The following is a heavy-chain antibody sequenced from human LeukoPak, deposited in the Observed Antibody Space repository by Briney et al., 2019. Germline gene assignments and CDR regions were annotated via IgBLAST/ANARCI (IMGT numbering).Heavy chain of an antibody. CDR3: AHTMGHGPGVYY. V-gene: IGHV2-5*02. CDR1: GFSLSTSGVG. J-gene: IGHJ4*02. CDR2: IYWDDDK. Sequence: SGPTLVKPTQPHTLTCTFSGFSLSTSGVGVGWIRQPPGKALEWLALIYWDDDKRYSPSLKSRLTITKDTSKNQVVLTMTNMDPVDTATYYCAHTMGHGPGVYYWGQGTLVTVSS. D-gene: IGHD3-10*01.